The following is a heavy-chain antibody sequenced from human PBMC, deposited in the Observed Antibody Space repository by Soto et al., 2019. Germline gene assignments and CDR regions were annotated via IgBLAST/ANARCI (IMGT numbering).Heavy chain of an antibody. D-gene: IGHD3-10*01. CDR3: ARDNGPHYYGSGSYSPYYYYMDV. Sequence: SETLSLTCTVSGGSISSGGYYWSWIRQHPGKGLEWIGYIYYSGSTYYNPSLKCRVTISVDTAKDQFSLKLSSVTAADTAVYYCARDNGPHYYGSGSYSPYYYYMDVWGKGTTVTVSS. J-gene: IGHJ6*03. CDR2: IYYSGST. V-gene: IGHV4-31*03. CDR1: GGSISSGGYY.